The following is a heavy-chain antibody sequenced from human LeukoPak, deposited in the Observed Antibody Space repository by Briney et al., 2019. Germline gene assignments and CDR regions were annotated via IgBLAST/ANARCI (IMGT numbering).Heavy chain of an antibody. CDR2: IHFSGST. J-gene: IGHJ4*02. D-gene: IGHD3-10*01. CDR1: GYSISSGFY. Sequence: SETLSLTCTVSGYSISSGFYWGWIRQPPGKGLEWIGSIHFSGSTFYNPSLKSRVTISVDTSKNHFSLKLNSVTAADTAVYYCARGFRGPNFDYWGQGTLVTVSS. V-gene: IGHV4-38-2*02. CDR3: ARGFRGPNFDY.